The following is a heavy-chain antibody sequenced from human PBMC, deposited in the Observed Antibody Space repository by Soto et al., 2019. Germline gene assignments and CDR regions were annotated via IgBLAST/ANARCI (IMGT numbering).Heavy chain of an antibody. Sequence: GGSLRLSCAASGFTFSSYSMNWVRQAPGKGLEWVSSISSSSYIYYADSVKGRFTISRDNAKNSLYLQMNSLRAEDTAVYYCARDRTNCSSTSCYFWANDAFDIWGQGTMVTVSS. CDR3: ARDRTNCSSTSCYFWANDAFDI. D-gene: IGHD2-2*01. J-gene: IGHJ3*02. CDR1: GFTFSSYS. CDR2: ISSSSYI. V-gene: IGHV3-21*04.